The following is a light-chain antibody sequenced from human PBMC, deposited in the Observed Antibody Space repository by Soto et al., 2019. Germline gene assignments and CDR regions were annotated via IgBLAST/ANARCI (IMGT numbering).Light chain of an antibody. CDR3: HQRQSGPRT. V-gene: IGKV2-29*03. CDR1: QSLLSSDGKTY. CDR2: EXS. Sequence: IVMTQTPLSLSVTPGQPASIAXKSSQSLLSSDGKTYLYCXLQKPGXSPTXXXDEXSSRFSGVPDRFSGSGSGTDFTPTSSDVHPEECVGYYCHQRQSGPRTFGQGTKVEIK. J-gene: IGKJ1*01.